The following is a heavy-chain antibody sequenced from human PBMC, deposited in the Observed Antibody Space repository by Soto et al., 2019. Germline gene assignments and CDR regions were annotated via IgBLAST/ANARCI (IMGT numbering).Heavy chain of an antibody. V-gene: IGHV4-59*08. Sequence: PSETLSLTCTVSGGSISRYYWSWIRQPPGKGLEWIGFMYYSGSTYYSPSPKSRVTISVDTSKNQFSLKLSSVTAADTALYYCARLNPAIFGVVIMDYNYYYMDVWGKGTTVTVSS. CDR2: MYYSGST. CDR3: ARLNPAIFGVVIMDYNYYYMDV. J-gene: IGHJ6*03. D-gene: IGHD3-3*01. CDR1: GGSISRYY.